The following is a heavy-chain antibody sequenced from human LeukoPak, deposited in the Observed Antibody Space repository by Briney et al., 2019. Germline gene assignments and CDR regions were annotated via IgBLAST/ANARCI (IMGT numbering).Heavy chain of an antibody. V-gene: IGHV3-21*01. J-gene: IGHJ4*02. CDR3: ARSSGGYDYVWGSYRPTPYYFDC. CDR1: GFTFSSYS. Sequence: GSLRLSCAASGFTFSSYSMNWVRQAPGKGLEWVSSISSSSSYIYYADSVKGRFTISRDNAKNSLYLQMNSLRAEDTAVYYCARSSGGYDYVWGSYRPTPYYFDCWGQGTLVTVSS. CDR2: ISSSSSYI. D-gene: IGHD3-16*02.